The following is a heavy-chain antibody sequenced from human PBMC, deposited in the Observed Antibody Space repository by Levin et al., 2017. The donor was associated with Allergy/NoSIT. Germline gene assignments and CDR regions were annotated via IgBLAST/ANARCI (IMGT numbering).Heavy chain of an antibody. Sequence: PGGSLRLSCKASGFTFSNSAVQWLRQARGQRLERIGCIVVSSGGTNYAQEFQDRVTISRDMSTSTAYMELSSLRSEDSAVYYCTAGSQVDYWGQGTLVTVSS. CDR2: IVVSSGGT. V-gene: IGHV1-58*01. J-gene: IGHJ4*02. CDR3: TAGSQVDY. CDR1: GFTFSNSA.